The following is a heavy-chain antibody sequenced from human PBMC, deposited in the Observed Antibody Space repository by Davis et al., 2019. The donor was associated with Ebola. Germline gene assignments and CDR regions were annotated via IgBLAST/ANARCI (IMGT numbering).Heavy chain of an antibody. Sequence: AASVKVSCKASGYTFTSYGISWVRQAPGQGLEWMGWISAYNGNTNYAQKLQGRVTMTSDTATTTAYMEVGSLRSDDTAMYYCVTENWYRFESWGQGTLVTVSS. CDR2: ISAYNGNT. CDR1: GYTFTSYG. J-gene: IGHJ4*02. D-gene: IGHD1/OR15-1a*01. CDR3: VTENWYRFES. V-gene: IGHV1-18*04.